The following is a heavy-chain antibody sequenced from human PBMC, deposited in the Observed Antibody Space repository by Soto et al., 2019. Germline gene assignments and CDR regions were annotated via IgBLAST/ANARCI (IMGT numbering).Heavy chain of an antibody. CDR1: GFTFSDYH. D-gene: IGHD3-10*01. Sequence: QVQLVESGGGLVKPGGSLRVSCAASGFTFSDYHMNCIRQAPGKGLEWVSYISRSSSYTNYADSVKGRFTISRDNAKNSLYLQMNSLRAEDTAVYYCARDHYGPGWFDPWGQGTLITVSS. CDR2: ISRSSSYT. V-gene: IGHV3-11*05. CDR3: ARDHYGPGWFDP. J-gene: IGHJ5*02.